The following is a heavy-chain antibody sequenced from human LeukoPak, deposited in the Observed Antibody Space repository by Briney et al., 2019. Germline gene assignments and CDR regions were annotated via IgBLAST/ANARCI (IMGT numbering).Heavy chain of an antibody. J-gene: IGHJ4*02. Sequence: GGSLRLSCAASGFTFSSYSMNWVRQAPGKGPVWVSRVNIDGSSTSYAGSVRGRFTTSRDNAKNTLHLQMNSLRAEDTAVYYCARSEYSFDYWGQGTLVTVSS. CDR2: VNIDGSST. V-gene: IGHV3-74*01. CDR3: ARSEYSFDY. CDR1: GFTFSSYS.